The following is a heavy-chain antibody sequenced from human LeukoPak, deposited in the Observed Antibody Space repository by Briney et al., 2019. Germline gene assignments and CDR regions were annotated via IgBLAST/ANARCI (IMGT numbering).Heavy chain of an antibody. J-gene: IGHJ6*02. CDR3: ARDTYYDYVWGSYRPDNYYYGMDV. Sequence: PGGSLRLSCAASGFTFSSYALSWVRQAPGKGLEWVSAISGSGGSTYYADSVKGRFTISRDNAKNSLYLQMNSLRAEDTAVYYCARDTYYDYVWGSYRPDNYYYGMDVWGQGTTVTVSS. D-gene: IGHD3-16*02. V-gene: IGHV3-23*01. CDR2: ISGSGGST. CDR1: GFTFSSYA.